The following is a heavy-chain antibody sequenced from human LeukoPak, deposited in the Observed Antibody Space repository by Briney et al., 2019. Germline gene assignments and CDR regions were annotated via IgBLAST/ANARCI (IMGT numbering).Heavy chain of an antibody. CDR2: ISSSSSYI. CDR1: GFPFSSYS. D-gene: IGHD3-3*01. V-gene: IGHV3-21*01. J-gene: IGHJ4*02. CDR3: ARAARHDFWSGHDY. Sequence: GGSLRLSCAPSGFPFSSYSMNWVRQAPGKGLEWVSSISSSSSYIYYADSVKGRFTISRDNAKNSLYLQMNSRRAEDTAVYYCARAARHDFWSGHDYWGQGTLVTVSS.